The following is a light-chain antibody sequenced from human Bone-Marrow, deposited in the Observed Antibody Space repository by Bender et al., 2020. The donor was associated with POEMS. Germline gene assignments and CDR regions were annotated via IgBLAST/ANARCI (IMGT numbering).Light chain of an antibody. Sequence: QSALTQPASVSASPGQSITISCTGTSSDVGGYNFVSWYQHHPGKAPKLVIYNVSDRPLGVSNRFSGSKSGNTASLTISGLQAEDEADYYCCSCAGSSTGLFGGGTKLTVL. CDR2: NVS. J-gene: IGLJ3*02. CDR1: SSDVGGYNF. CDR3: CSCAGSSTGL. V-gene: IGLV2-23*02.